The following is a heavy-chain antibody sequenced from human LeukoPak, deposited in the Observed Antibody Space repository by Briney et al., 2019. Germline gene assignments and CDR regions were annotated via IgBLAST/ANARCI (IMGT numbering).Heavy chain of an antibody. J-gene: IGHJ5*02. D-gene: IGHD4-17*01. V-gene: IGHV4-39*01. CDR1: GGSISSSSYY. CDR2: IYYSGST. CDR3: ARHVRGQPDYGDYEYLNWFDP. Sequence: SETPSLTCTVSGGSISSSSYYWGWIRQPPGKGLEWIGSIYYSGSTYYNPSLKSRVTISVDTSKNQFSLKLSSVTAADTAVYYCARHVRGQPDYGDYEYLNWFDPWGQGTLVTVSS.